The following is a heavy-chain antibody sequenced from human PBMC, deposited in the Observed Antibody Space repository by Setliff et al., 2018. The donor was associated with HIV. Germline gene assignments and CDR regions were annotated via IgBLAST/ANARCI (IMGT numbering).Heavy chain of an antibody. V-gene: IGHV3-48*03. CDR2: ISSSDNTI. J-gene: IGHJ3*02. Sequence: GESLKISCAASGFTFSSYEMNWVRQAPGKGLEWVPYISSSDNTIHYADSVRGRVTISRDNSKNTVDLQMNSLRTKDTAVYYCAKDGDYRNGDYDAFDIWGLGTMVTVSS. CDR3: AKDGDYRNGDYDAFDI. D-gene: IGHD4-4*01. CDR1: GFTFSSYE.